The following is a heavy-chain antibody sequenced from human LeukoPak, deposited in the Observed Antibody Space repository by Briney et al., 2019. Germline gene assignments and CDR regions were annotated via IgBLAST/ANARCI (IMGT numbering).Heavy chain of an antibody. CDR2: INPDSGGT. Sequence: ASVKVSFKASGYTFTVYYMHWVRQAPGQGLEWMGWINPDSGGTKYAQKFQGRVTLTRDTSISTAYMELTRLKSDDTAVYYCASVYNSGWYFDYWGQGALVTVSS. J-gene: IGHJ4*02. V-gene: IGHV1-2*02. CDR3: ASVYNSGWYFDY. CDR1: GYTFTVYY. D-gene: IGHD5-12*01.